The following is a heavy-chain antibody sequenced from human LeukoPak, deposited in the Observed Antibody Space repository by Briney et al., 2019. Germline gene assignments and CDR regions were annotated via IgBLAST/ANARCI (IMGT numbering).Heavy chain of an antibody. J-gene: IGHJ4*02. Sequence: GGSLRLSCAASGFSFSTYAMSWVRQIPGKGLEWVSAISGSDPGTYYADSVKGRFTISRDNSKNTLYLQMNSLRAEDTAVYYCAKGQRFYGEYYFDYWGQGTLVTVSS. CDR2: ISGSDPGT. D-gene: IGHD4-17*01. CDR1: GFSFSTYA. CDR3: AKGQRFYGEYYFDY. V-gene: IGHV3-23*01.